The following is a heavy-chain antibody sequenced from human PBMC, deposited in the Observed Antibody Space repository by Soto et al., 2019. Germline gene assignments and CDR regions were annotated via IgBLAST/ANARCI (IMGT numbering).Heavy chain of an antibody. CDR3: AKGVFYYYGMDV. J-gene: IGHJ6*02. CDR1: GFTFSSYW. CDR2: INSDGSST. Sequence: GGSLRLSCAASGFTFSSYWMHWVRQAPGKGLVWVSRINSDGSSTSYADSVKGRFTISRDNAKNTLYLQMNSLRAEDTAVYYCAKGVFYYYGMDVWGQGTTDTVSS. V-gene: IGHV3-74*01.